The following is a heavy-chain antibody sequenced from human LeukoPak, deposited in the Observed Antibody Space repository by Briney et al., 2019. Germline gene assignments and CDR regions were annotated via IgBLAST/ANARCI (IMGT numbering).Heavy chain of an antibody. V-gene: IGHV3-66*03. CDR1: GFTVHNNY. D-gene: IGHD3-22*01. CDR3: ARDGADYYDSSVSSYYFDY. J-gene: IGHJ4*02. CDR2: IYASGDT. Sequence: PGGSLRLSCAASGFTVHNNYIYWVRQAPGKGLEWVSIIYASGDTYYADSVKGRFTISRDSSKNTVHLQMNSLRAEDTAVYYCARDGADYYDSSVSSYYFDYWGQGTLVTVSS.